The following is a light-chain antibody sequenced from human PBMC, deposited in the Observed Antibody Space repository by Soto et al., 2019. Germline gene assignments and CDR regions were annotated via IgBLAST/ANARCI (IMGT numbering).Light chain of an antibody. CDR3: QQYNRYST. CDR2: AAS. V-gene: IGKV1-17*01. CDR1: QGIRND. Sequence: DIEMTQSTSSLSASVGDRPTIACRASQGIRNDLGWYQQKPETAPKRLIYAASSLQSGVPSRISGGGSGTEFTLTISSLQPDDSATYYCQQYNRYSTCGQGTKVDIK. J-gene: IGKJ1*01.